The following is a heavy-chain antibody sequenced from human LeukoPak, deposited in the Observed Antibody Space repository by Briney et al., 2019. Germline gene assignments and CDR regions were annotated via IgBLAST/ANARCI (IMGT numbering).Heavy chain of an antibody. J-gene: IGHJ4*02. V-gene: IGHV1-8*01. Sequence: AASVKVSCKASGYTFTSYDINWVRQATGQGLEWMGWMNPNSGNTDYAQKFQGRVTMTRDTSISTAYMELSRLRSDDTAVYYCARAKREYSSGFHLAGWGQGTLVTVSS. CDR2: MNPNSGNT. D-gene: IGHD6-19*01. CDR1: GYTFTSYD. CDR3: ARAKREYSSGFHLAG.